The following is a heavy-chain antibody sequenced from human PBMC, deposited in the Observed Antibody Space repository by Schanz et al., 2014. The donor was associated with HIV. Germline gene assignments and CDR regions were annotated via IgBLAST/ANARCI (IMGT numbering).Heavy chain of an antibody. V-gene: IGHV3-30*03. CDR3: ARSQKGTSCCSPLDF. D-gene: IGHD2-2*01. Sequence: QVQLVESGGGMVLPGTSLRLSCAASGGTFSAHAFHWVRQAPGRGLEWVELISHDGSNKYYADSVKGRLTVSRDNSKKRVFLQMNSLSTEDAAVYHCARSQKGTSCCSPLDFWGQGTPVTV. J-gene: IGHJ4*02. CDR1: GGTFSAHA. CDR2: ISHDGSNK.